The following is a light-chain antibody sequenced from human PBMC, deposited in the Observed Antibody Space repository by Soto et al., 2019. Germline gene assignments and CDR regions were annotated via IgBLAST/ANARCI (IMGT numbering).Light chain of an antibody. Sequence: EIVLTQSPATLSSFPGDRVTLSCRASQTVTSNFLAWYQEKPGQAPRLLIYGASSRATGIPDRFSGSGSGTDFTLTISRLEPEDFAVYYCRQYGRSLGFAFGGGTKVDIK. CDR1: QTVTSNF. J-gene: IGKJ4*01. CDR3: RQYGRSLGFA. CDR2: GAS. V-gene: IGKV3-20*01.